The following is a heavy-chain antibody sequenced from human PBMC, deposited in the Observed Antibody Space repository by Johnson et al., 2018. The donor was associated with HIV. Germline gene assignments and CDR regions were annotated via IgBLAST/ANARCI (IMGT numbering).Heavy chain of an antibody. J-gene: IGHJ3*01. CDR3: AFESGSYFRHAFDV. CDR2: IWYDGSNK. V-gene: IGHV3-33*01. CDR1: GFAFSSYG. Sequence: QVQLVESGGGVVQPGGSLRLSCAASGFAFSSYGMHWVRQAPGKGLEWVAVIWYDGSNKYYADSVKGRFTISRDNSKNTLYLQMNSLRSEDTAVYSCAFESGSYFRHAFDVWGQGTMVTVSS. D-gene: IGHD1-26*01.